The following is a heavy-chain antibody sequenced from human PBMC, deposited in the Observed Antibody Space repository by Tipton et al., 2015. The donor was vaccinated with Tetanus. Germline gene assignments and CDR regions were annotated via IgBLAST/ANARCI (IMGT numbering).Heavy chain of an antibody. V-gene: IGHV4-59*08. D-gene: IGHD7-27*01. CDR3: ARQLWGYWFDP. Sequence: TLSLTCTVSGGSISTYHWNWIRQSPGKGLEWIGYIDYFGSTKYNPSLKSRVAMSVDTSKNQLSLRLASVTARDTAIYYCARQLWGYWFDPWGQGTLVTVSS. CDR1: GGSISTYH. J-gene: IGHJ5*02. CDR2: IDYFGST.